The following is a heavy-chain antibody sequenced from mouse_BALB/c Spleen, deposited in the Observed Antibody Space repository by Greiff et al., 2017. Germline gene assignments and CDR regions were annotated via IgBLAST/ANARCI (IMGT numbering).Heavy chain of an antibody. Sequence: VQLQQSGPELVKPGASVKISCKASGYSFTGYYMHWVKQSHVKSLEWIGRINPYNGATSYNQNFKDKASLTVDKSSSTAYMELHSLTSEDSAVYYCARRNGNYVDYWGQGTTLTVSS. V-gene: IGHV1-31*01. CDR3: ARRNGNYVDY. CDR2: INPYNGAT. CDR1: GYSFTGYY. D-gene: IGHD2-1*01. J-gene: IGHJ2*01.